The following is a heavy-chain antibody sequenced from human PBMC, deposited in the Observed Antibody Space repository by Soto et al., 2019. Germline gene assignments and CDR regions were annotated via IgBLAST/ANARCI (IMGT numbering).Heavy chain of an antibody. Sequence: PGGSLRLSCAASGFTFSSYGMHWVRQAPGKGLEWVAVIWYDGSNKYYADSVKGRFTISRDNSKNTLYLQMNSLRAEDTAVYYCGRDQKTRKTTPFDYWGRETWVTVS. J-gene: IGHJ4*02. V-gene: IGHV3-33*01. CDR1: GFTFSSYG. CDR3: GRDQKTRKTTPFDY. D-gene: IGHD1-7*01. CDR2: IWYDGSNK.